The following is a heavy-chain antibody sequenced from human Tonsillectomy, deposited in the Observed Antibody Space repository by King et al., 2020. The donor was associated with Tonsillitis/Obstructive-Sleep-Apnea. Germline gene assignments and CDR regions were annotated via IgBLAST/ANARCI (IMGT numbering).Heavy chain of an antibody. CDR3: ARGYYYDSSGYYFFDY. J-gene: IGHJ4*02. CDR1: GYSFTSYW. V-gene: IGHV5-51*01. D-gene: IGHD3-22*01. Sequence: DVQLVESGAEVKKPGESLKLSCKGSGYSFTSYWIGWVRQMPGKGLEWMGIIYPGDSDTRYSPSFQGQVTISADKSISTAYLQWSSLKASDTAMYYCARGYYYDSSGYYFFDYWGQGTLVTVSS. CDR2: IYPGDSDT.